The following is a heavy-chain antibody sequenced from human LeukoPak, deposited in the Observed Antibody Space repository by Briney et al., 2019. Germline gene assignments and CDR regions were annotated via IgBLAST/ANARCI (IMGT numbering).Heavy chain of an antibody. CDR2: IGPGGDI. V-gene: IGHV3-48*01. Sequence: SGGSLRFSCAASGFSFTAYSMNWVRQAPGRGLEWISYIGPGGDIYYADSVTGRFTVSRDTAKNSLYLQMNGLRVEDTAVYYCARRFDSWGQGTLVTVSS. CDR3: ARRFDS. CDR1: GFSFTAYS. J-gene: IGHJ4*02.